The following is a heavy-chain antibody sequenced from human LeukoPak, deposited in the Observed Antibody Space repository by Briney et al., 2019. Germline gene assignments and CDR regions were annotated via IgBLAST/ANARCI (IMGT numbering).Heavy chain of an antibody. CDR2: IYHSGRT. J-gene: IGHJ5*02. Sequence: SETLSLTCAVSGGSICSNNWWSWVRQPPGKGLEWIGEIYHSGRTNYNPSLQSRLTISVDKSKNQFSLKLSSVTAADTAVYYCARLDFRISIVRGPFDPWGQGTLVTVSS. CDR3: ARLDFRISIVRGPFDP. CDR1: GGSICSNNW. V-gene: IGHV4-4*02. D-gene: IGHD3-10*01.